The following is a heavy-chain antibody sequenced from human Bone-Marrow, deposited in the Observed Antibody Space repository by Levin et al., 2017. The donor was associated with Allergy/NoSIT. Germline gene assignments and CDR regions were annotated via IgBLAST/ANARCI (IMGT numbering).Heavy chain of an antibody. D-gene: IGHD3-16*01. Sequence: GESLKISCAASGLSFNTYNMIWIRQAPGRGLEWVSDITSSGRTTHYADSVKGRFTISRDKAKSSLYLQMNSLRPEDTAVYYCATDTVGGFDHWGQGTLVTVSS. CDR3: ATDTVGGFDH. J-gene: IGHJ4*02. CDR2: ITSSGRTT. V-gene: IGHV3-48*01. CDR1: GLSFNTYN.